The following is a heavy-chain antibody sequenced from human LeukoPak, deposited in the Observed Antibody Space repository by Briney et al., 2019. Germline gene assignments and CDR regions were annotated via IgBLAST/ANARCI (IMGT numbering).Heavy chain of an antibody. D-gene: IGHD2-15*01. CDR3: ARQLVVAATKGWFDP. CDR1: GGSFSGYY. Sequence: SETLSLTYAVYGGSFSGYYWSWIRQPPGKGLEWIGEINHSGSTNYNPSLRSRVTISVDTSKNQFSLKLSSVTAADTAVYYCARQLVVAATKGWFDPWGQGTLVTVSS. CDR2: INHSGST. J-gene: IGHJ5*02. V-gene: IGHV4-34*01.